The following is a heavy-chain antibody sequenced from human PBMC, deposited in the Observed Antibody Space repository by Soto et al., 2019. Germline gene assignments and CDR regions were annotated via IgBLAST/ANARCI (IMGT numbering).Heavy chain of an antibody. CDR2: MSSDGSNT. J-gene: IGHJ4*02. Sequence: QVRLVESGGGVVQPGTSLRLSCAASGFTFSSYAIHWVRQAPGKGLEWVAFMSSDGSNTLYADSVRGRFTVSRDNSKSTLYLQMNGLMPEDTAVYYCTKSHSTALVPYYFDYWGQGTLVTVSS. CDR3: TKSHSTALVPYYFDY. D-gene: IGHD5-18*01. V-gene: IGHV3-30*18. CDR1: GFTFSSYA.